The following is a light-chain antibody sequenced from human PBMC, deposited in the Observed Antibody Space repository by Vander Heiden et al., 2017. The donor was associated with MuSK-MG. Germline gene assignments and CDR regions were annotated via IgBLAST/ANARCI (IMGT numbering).Light chain of an antibody. Sequence: QSALTHPASGSGSPGPSITISCTGTSSDIGGYNYVSWYQQHPAKAPKLIIYDVSNRPSGVSNRFSGSKSSTTASLTISGLQAEDEADYYCSSYTSSSTPVFGGGTKLTVL. V-gene: IGLV2-14*03. CDR2: DVS. CDR1: SSDIGGYNY. J-gene: IGLJ2*01. CDR3: SSYTSSSTPV.